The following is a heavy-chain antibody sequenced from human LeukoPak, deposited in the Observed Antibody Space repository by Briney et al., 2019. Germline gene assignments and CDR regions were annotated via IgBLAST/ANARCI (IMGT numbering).Heavy chain of an antibody. CDR2: IYSGGST. V-gene: IGHV3-53*01. CDR3: ARRGYGDYCFDY. CDR1: GFTVSSNY. J-gene: IGHJ4*02. D-gene: IGHD4-17*01. Sequence: GGSLRLSCAASGFTVSSNYMSWVRQAPGKGLEWVSVIYSGGSTYYADSVKGRFTISRDNSKNTLYLQMNSLRAEDTAVYYCARRGYGDYCFDYWGQGTLVTVSS.